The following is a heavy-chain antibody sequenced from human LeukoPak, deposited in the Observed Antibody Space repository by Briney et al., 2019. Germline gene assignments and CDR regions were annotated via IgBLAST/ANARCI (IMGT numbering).Heavy chain of an antibody. V-gene: IGHV4-39*01. CDR3: ARHSPVGIFYFDY. CDR1: EFSVGSNY. D-gene: IGHD1-26*01. J-gene: IGHJ4*02. CDR2: IYYSGST. Sequence: GSLRLSCAASEFSVGSNYMTWVRQPPGKGLEWIGSIYYSGSTYYNPSLKSRVTISVDTSKNQFSLKLSSVTAADTAVYYCARHSPVGIFYFDYWGQGTLVTVSS.